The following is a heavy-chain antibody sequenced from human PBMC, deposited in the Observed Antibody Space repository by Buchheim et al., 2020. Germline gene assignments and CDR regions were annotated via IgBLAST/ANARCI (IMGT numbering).Heavy chain of an antibody. CDR2: ISYDGSNK. V-gene: IGHV3-30*18. CDR3: AKDMSGSFSYYFDY. CDR1: GFTFSNYG. Sequence: QVQLVESGGGVVQPGRSLRLSCAASGFTFSNYGMHWVRQAPGKGLEWVAVISYDGSNKYYADSVKGRFTISRDNSKNTLYLQMNSLRAEDTAVYYCAKDMSGSFSYYFDYWGQGTL. J-gene: IGHJ4*02. D-gene: IGHD1-26*01.